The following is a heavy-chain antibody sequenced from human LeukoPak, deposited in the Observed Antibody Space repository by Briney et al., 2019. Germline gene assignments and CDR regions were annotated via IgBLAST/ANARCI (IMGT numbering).Heavy chain of an antibody. Sequence: GESLKISRKGSGYSFTSYWISWVRQMPGKGLGWMGRIDPSDSYTNYSPSFQGHVTISADKSISTAYLQWSSLKASDTAMYYCARHPYYYEGFDYWGQGTLVTVSS. CDR2: IDPSDSYT. CDR3: ARHPYYYEGFDY. CDR1: GYSFTSYW. J-gene: IGHJ4*02. V-gene: IGHV5-10-1*01. D-gene: IGHD3-22*01.